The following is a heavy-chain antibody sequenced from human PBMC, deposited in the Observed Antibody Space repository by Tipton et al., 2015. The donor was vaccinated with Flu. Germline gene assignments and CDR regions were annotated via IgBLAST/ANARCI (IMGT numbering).Heavy chain of an antibody. CDR3: AGRGYSGYESVF. V-gene: IGHV4-59*04. CDR2: VYHTGTT. Sequence: TLSLTCTVSGGSINSYYWSWIRQPPGQGLEWIGSVYHTGTTYYNPSLKSRVTISVDTSTNQFSLRLTSVTAADTAVYYCAGRGYSGYESVFWGQGILVTVSS. D-gene: IGHD5-12*01. CDR1: GGSINSYY. J-gene: IGHJ4*02.